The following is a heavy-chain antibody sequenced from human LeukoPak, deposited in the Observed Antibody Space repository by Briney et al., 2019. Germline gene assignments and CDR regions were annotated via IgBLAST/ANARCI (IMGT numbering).Heavy chain of an antibody. CDR1: GYSFTTYW. CDR3: ARHFHCSGGSCYSTFDY. Sequence: GESLKISCKASGYSFTTYWIAWVRQMPGKGLEWMGIIYPGDSETRYSPSFQGQVTISADKSITTAYLQWGSLKASDTAMYYCARHFHCSGGSCYSTFDYWGQGTLVTVSS. J-gene: IGHJ4*02. V-gene: IGHV5-51*01. CDR2: IYPGDSET. D-gene: IGHD2-15*01.